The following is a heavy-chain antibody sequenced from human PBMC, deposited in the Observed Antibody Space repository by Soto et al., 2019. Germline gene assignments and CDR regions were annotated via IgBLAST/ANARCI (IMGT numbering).Heavy chain of an antibody. J-gene: IGHJ4*02. CDR1: GFTFSSYA. Sequence: GGSLRLSCAASGFTFSSYAMHWVRQAPGKGLEWVAVISYDGSNKYYADSVKGRFTISRDNSKNTLYLQMNSLRAEDTAVYYCASHPFYSSAPPDYWGQGTLVTVSS. V-gene: IGHV3-30-3*01. D-gene: IGHD6-25*01. CDR3: ASHPFYSSAPPDY. CDR2: ISYDGSNK.